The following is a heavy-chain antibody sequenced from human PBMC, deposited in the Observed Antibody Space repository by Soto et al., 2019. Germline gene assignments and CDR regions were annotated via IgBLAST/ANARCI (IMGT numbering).Heavy chain of an antibody. Sequence: EVQLLESGGGLVQPGESLRLSCAVSGFIFRNYYMSWVRQAPGKGPEWVSGINESGGSTYYADSVKGRVTISRDNSKDTLYLQATSLRDYDTSVYYCAIVTQTAPPRRAAWGQGTLVTVSS. V-gene: IGHV3-23*01. CDR1: GFIFRNYY. D-gene: IGHD1-1*01. CDR3: AIVTQTAPPRRAA. CDR2: INESGGST. J-gene: IGHJ1*01.